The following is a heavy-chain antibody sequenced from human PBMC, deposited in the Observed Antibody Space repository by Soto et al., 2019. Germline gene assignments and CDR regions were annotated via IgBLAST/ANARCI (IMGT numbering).Heavy chain of an antibody. CDR3: SVAFYDIDGYVLDP. CDR1: GGSISSSSYY. Sequence: PSETLSLTCTVSGGSISSSSYYWGWIRQPPGKGLEWIGSIYYSGSTYYNPSLKSRVTISVDTSKNPFSLKLSSVTAADTAVYYCSVAFYDIDGYVLDPWAQGTSVTVSA. V-gene: IGHV4-39*01. J-gene: IGHJ5*02. CDR2: IYYSGST. D-gene: IGHD3-22*01.